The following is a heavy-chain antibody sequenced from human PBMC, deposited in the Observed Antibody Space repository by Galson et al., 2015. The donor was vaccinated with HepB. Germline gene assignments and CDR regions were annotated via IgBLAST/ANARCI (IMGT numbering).Heavy chain of an antibody. CDR2: ISGSGGST. V-gene: IGHV3-23*01. CDR1: GFTFSSYA. J-gene: IGHJ1*01. D-gene: IGHD2-15*01. Sequence: SLRLSCAASGFTFSSYAMSWVRQAPGKGLEWVSAISGSGGSTYYADSVKGRFTISRDNSKNTLYLQMNSLRAEDTAVYYCATLGTLGYCSGGSCYFAEYFQHWGQGTLVTVSS. CDR3: ATLGTLGYCSGGSCYFAEYFQH.